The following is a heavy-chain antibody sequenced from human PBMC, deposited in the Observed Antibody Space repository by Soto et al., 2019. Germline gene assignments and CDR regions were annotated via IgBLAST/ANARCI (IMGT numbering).Heavy chain of an antibody. V-gene: IGHV3-23*01. J-gene: IGHJ3*02. Sequence: EVQLLESGGGLVQPGGSLRLSCAASGFTFSSYAMSWVRQAPGKGLEWVSAISGSGGSTYYADSGKGRFTISRDNSKNTLYLQMNSLRAEDTAVYYCAKDPPRYCSSTSCYPIWGQGTMVTVSS. D-gene: IGHD2-2*01. CDR2: ISGSGGST. CDR1: GFTFSSYA. CDR3: AKDPPRYCSSTSCYPI.